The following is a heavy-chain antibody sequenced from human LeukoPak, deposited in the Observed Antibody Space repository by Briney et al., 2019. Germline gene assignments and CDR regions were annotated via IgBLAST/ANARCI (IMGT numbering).Heavy chain of an antibody. V-gene: IGHV4-34*01. CDR2: INHSGST. CDR1: GGSFSGYY. D-gene: IGHD3-10*01. CDR3: ARGSMVRGVIPY. J-gene: IGHJ4*02. Sequence: SETLSLICAVYGGSFSGYYWSWIRQPPGKGLEWIGEINHSGSTNYNPSLKSRVTISVDTSKNQFSLKLSSVTAADTAVYYCARGSMVRGVIPYWGQGTLVTVSS.